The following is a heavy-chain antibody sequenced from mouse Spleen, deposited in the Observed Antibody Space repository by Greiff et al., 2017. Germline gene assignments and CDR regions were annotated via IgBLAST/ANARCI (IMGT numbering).Heavy chain of an antibody. CDR2: ISSGGSYT. CDR3: ARNGNYKAMDY. D-gene: IGHD2-1*01. CDR1: GFTFSSYA. Sequence: EVQVVESGGGLVKPGGSLKLSCAASGFTFSSYAMSWVRQTPEKRLEWVATISSGGSYTYYPDSVKGRFTISRDNAKNTLYLQMSSLRSEDTAMYYCARNGNYKAMDYWGQGTSVTVSS. V-gene: IGHV5-9-3*01. J-gene: IGHJ4*01.